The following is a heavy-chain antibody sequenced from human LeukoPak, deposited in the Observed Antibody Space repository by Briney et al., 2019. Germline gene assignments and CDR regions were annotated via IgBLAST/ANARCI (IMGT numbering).Heavy chain of an antibody. J-gene: IGHJ4*02. Sequence: SETLSLTCAVSGYSISSGYYWGWIRQPPGKGLEWIGSIYHSGSTYYNPSLKRRVTISVDTSKNQFSLKLSSVTAADTAVYYCAREENGISVDYWGQGTLVTVSS. D-gene: IGHD1-26*01. CDR3: AREENGISVDY. CDR1: GYSISSGYY. V-gene: IGHV4-38-2*02. CDR2: IYHSGST.